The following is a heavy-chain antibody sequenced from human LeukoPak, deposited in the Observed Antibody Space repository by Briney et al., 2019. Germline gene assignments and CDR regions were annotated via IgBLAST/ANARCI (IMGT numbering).Heavy chain of an antibody. CDR1: GFTFSNAW. J-gene: IGHJ6*03. V-gene: IGHV3-15*01. Sequence: GGSLRLSCAAPGFTFSNAWMSWVRQAPGKGLEWVGRIKSKTDGGTTDYAAPVKGRFTISRDDSKNTLYLQMNSLKTEDTAVYYCTTDGDIVVVPAAQLYYYYYMDVWGKGTTVTISS. D-gene: IGHD2-2*01. CDR3: TTDGDIVVVPAAQLYYYYYMDV. CDR2: IKSKTDGGTT.